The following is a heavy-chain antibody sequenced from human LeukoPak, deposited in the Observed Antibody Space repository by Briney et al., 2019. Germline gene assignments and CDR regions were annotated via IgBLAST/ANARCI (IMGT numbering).Heavy chain of an antibody. Sequence: GGSLRLSCAASGFTFSSYSMNWVRQAPGKGLEWVSSISSSSSYIYYADSVKGRFTISRDNAKNSLYLQINSLRAEDTAVYYCARGKILGYCSSTSCSFDYWGQGTLVTVSS. CDR1: GFTFSSYS. V-gene: IGHV3-21*01. CDR2: ISSSSSYI. J-gene: IGHJ4*02. D-gene: IGHD2-2*01. CDR3: ARGKILGYCSSTSCSFDY.